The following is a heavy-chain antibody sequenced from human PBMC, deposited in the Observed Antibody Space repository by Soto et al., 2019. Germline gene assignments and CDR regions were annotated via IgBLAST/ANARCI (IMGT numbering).Heavy chain of an antibody. V-gene: IGHV3-66*01. CDR3: AREGPGVVPAAHHYYYYYMDV. Sequence: PGGSLRLSCAASGFTVSSNYMSWVRQAPGKGLEWVSVIYSGGSTYYADSVKGRFTISRDNSKNTLYLQMNSLRAEDTAVYYCAREGPGVVPAAHHYYYYYMDVWGKGTTVTVSS. D-gene: IGHD2-2*01. CDR2: IYSGGST. J-gene: IGHJ6*03. CDR1: GFTVSSNY.